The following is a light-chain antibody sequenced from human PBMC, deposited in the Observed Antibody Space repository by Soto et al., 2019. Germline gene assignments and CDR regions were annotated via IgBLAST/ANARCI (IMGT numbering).Light chain of an antibody. V-gene: IGKV3-20*01. CDR2: GAS. J-gene: IGKJ5*01. Sequence: IVLTQSPGTLSLFPGERATLSCGASQSITSGYLAWYQQKPGQSPRLLIYGASSRATGIPDRFSGSGSGTDFTLTISRLEPEDFAVYYCQQYGSSPTFGQGTRLEIK. CDR1: QSITSGY. CDR3: QQYGSSPT.